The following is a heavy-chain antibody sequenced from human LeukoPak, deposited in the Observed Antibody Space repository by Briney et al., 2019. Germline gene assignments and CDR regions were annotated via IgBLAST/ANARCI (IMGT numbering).Heavy chain of an antibody. V-gene: IGHV4-34*09. D-gene: IGHD2-15*01. CDR3: ARTAFGYCSGGSCYGFDY. CDR1: GRSFSGYY. CDR2: INHSGST. Sequence: PSETLSLTCAVYGRSFSGYYWSWIRQTPGKGLEWIGEINHSGSTTYNPSLKSRVTISVDTSKNQFSLKLSSVTAADTAVYYCARTAFGYCSGGSCYGFDYWGQGTLVTVSS. J-gene: IGHJ4*02.